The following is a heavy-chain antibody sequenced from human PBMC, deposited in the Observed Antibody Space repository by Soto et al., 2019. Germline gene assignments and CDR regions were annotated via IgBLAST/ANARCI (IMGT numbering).Heavy chain of an antibody. CDR3: ARGDYVWGSYRPFWFDP. CDR1: GYTFTSYD. V-gene: IGHV1-8*01. J-gene: IGHJ5*02. Sequence: ASVKVSCKASGYTFTSYDINWVRQATGQGLEWMGWMNPNSGNTGYAQKFQGRVTMTRNTSISTAYMELSSLRSEDTAVYYCARGDYVWGSYRPFWFDPWGQGTLVT. D-gene: IGHD3-16*02. CDR2: MNPNSGNT.